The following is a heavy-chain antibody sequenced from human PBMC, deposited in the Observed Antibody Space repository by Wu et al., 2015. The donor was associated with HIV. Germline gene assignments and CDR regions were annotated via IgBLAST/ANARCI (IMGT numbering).Heavy chain of an antibody. CDR2: MNPNSGNT. D-gene: IGHD2-21*02. V-gene: IGHV1-8*01. Sequence: QVQLVQSGAEVKKPGASVKVSCQASGYTFTIYDINWVRQAPGQGLEWMGWMNPNSGNTVYAQKFQGRVTMTRNTSIGTAYMELSSLRSEDTAVYYCARGNCGGDCSSFYYYYYGMDIWGQGTTVTVSS. CDR1: GYTFTIYD. CDR3: ARGNCGGDCSSFYYYYYGMDI. J-gene: IGHJ6*02.